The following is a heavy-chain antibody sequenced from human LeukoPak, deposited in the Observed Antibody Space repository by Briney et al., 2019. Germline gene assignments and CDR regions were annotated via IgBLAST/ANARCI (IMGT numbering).Heavy chain of an antibody. V-gene: IGHV3-21*01. Sequence: PGGSLRLSCAASEFTFSRYSMNWFRQAPGEGLEWVSSISSGGHDIYYADSVKGRFTISRDNAKNSLYLQMNSLRVEDTAVYYCARHGDGFYYGMDVWGQGITVTVSS. CDR3: ARHGDGFYYGMDV. CDR2: ISSGGHDI. CDR1: EFTFSRYS. J-gene: IGHJ6*02. D-gene: IGHD4-17*01.